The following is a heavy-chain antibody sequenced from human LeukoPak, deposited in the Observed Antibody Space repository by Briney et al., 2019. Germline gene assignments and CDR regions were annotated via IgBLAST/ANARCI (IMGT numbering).Heavy chain of an antibody. D-gene: IGHD2-21*01. Sequence: GGSLRLSCAASGFTFSSYAMSWVRQAPGKGLEWVSAISNSDDKTYYADSVKGRFTISRDNSKNTLYLQMHSLRGEDTAVYYCAKDFRIGYSAHFDYWGQGALVTVSS. CDR2: ISNSDDKT. CDR3: AKDFRIGYSAHFDY. V-gene: IGHV3-23*01. J-gene: IGHJ4*02. CDR1: GFTFSSYA.